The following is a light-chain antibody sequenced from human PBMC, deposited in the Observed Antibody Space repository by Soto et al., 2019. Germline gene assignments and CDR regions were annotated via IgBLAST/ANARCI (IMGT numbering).Light chain of an antibody. CDR3: ATWDDSLNGPV. Sequence: QLVLTQIPSASGTPGQRVTISCSGTSSNIGSNTVSWYKQLPGTAPNLLIYTNNHRPSGVPDRFSGSKSGTSASLAISGLRSEDEADYYCATWDDSLNGPVFGGGTKLTVL. J-gene: IGLJ3*02. V-gene: IGLV1-44*01. CDR1: SSNIGSNT. CDR2: TNN.